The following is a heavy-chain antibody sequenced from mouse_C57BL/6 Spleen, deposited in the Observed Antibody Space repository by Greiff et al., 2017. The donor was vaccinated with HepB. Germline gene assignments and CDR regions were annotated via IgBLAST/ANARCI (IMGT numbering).Heavy chain of an antibody. Sequence: QVQLQQSGPELVKPGASVKISCKASGYAFSSSWINWVKQRPGKGLEWIGRIYPGDGDTNYNGKFKGKATLTADKSSSTAYMQLSSLTSEDSAVYFCARKDGNYVPFAYWGQGTLVTVSA. J-gene: IGHJ3*01. CDR3: ARKDGNYVPFAY. CDR2: IYPGDGDT. V-gene: IGHV1-82*01. CDR1: GYAFSSSW. D-gene: IGHD2-1*01.